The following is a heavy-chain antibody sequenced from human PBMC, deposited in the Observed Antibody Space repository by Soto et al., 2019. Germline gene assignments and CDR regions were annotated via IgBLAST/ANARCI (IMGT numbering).Heavy chain of an antibody. J-gene: IGHJ5*02. V-gene: IGHV1-46*01. CDR3: ARDQNYYDSSGYVDP. CDR2: INPSGGST. D-gene: IGHD3-22*01. Sequence: VKVSCKASGYTFTSYYMHWVRQAPGQGLEWMGIINPSGGSTSYAQKFQGRVTMTRDTSTSTVYMELSSLRSEDTAVYYCARDQNYYDSSGYVDPWGQGTLVTVYS. CDR1: GYTFTSYY.